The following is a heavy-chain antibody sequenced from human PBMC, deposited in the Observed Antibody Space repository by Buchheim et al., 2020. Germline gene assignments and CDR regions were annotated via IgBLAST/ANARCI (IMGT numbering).Heavy chain of an antibody. J-gene: IGHJ3*02. Sequence: QVQLQQWGAGLLKPSETLSLTCAVYGGSFSGYYWSWIRQPPGKGLEWIGEINHSGSTNYNPSLKSRVTISVDTSKNQFSLKLSSVTAADTAVYYCARGPGYSSSWYIGLGAFDIWGQGT. V-gene: IGHV4-34*01. CDR3: ARGPGYSSSWYIGLGAFDI. CDR1: GGSFSGYY. D-gene: IGHD6-13*01. CDR2: INHSGST.